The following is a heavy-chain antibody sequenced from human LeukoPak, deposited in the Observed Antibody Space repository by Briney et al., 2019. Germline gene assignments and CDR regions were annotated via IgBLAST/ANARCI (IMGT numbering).Heavy chain of an antibody. Sequence: GGSLRLSCAASGFTFSSYGMHWVRQAPGKGLEWVAVIWYDGSNKYYADSVEGRFTLSRDNSKNTLYLQMNSLRAEDTAVYYCAKLEMDTAMVDYWGQGTLVTVSS. J-gene: IGHJ4*02. CDR2: IWYDGSNK. D-gene: IGHD5-18*01. CDR1: GFTFSSYG. CDR3: AKLEMDTAMVDY. V-gene: IGHV3-33*06.